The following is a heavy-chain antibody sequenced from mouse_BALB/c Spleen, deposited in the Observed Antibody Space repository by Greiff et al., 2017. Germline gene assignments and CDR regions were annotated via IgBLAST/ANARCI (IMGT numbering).Heavy chain of an antibody. J-gene: IGHJ4*01. D-gene: IGHD1-1*01. CDR2: IYPGNSDT. CDR3: TRLGNYGSYYAMDY. V-gene: IGHV1-5*01. Sequence: EVQLQQSGTVLARPGASVKMSCKASGYTFTSYWMHWVKQRPGQGLEWIGAIYPGNSDTSYNQKFKGKAKLTAVTSTSTAYMELSSLTNEDSAVYYGTRLGNYGSYYAMDYWGQGTSVTVSS. CDR1: GYTFTSYW.